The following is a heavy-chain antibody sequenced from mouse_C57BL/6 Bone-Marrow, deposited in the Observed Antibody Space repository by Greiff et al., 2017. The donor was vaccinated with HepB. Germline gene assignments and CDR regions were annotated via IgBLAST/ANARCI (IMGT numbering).Heavy chain of an antibody. CDR2: IYPGDGDT. D-gene: IGHD1-1*01. CDR3: ARRYYGSRWYFDV. Sequence: QVQLKQSGAELVKPGASVKISCKASGYAFSSYWMNWVKQRPGKGLEWIGQIYPGDGDTNYNGKFKGKATLTADKSSSTAYMQLSSLTSEDSAVYFCARRYYGSRWYFDVWGTGTTVTVSS. J-gene: IGHJ1*03. CDR1: GYAFSSYW. V-gene: IGHV1-80*01.